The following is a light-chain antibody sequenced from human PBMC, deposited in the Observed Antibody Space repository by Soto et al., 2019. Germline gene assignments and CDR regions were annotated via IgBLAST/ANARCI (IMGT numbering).Light chain of an antibody. CDR1: GSDVGAYNY. CDR2: EVT. J-gene: IGLJ3*02. CDR3: SSFASSNTGV. V-gene: IGLV2-8*01. Sequence: QSALTQPPSASGSPGQSVTISCTGTGSDVGAYNYVSWYQQHAGKAPKLVIYEVTKRPSGVPDRFSGSKSANTASLTVSGLQAEDEADYYCSSFASSNTGVFGGGTKVTVL.